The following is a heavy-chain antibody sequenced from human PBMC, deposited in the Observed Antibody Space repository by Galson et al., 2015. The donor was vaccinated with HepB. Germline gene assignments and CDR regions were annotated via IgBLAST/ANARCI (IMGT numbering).Heavy chain of an antibody. Sequence: SLRLSCAASGFTFSSYAMHWVRQAPGKGLEWVAVISYDGSNKYYADSVKGRFTISRDNSKNTLYLQMNSLRAEDTAVYYCARDNVVKAPGPYYYYYGMDVWGQGTTVTVSS. CDR3: ARDNVVKAPGPYYYYYGMDV. D-gene: IGHD4-23*01. CDR1: GFTFSSYA. V-gene: IGHV3-30-3*01. J-gene: IGHJ6*02. CDR2: ISYDGSNK.